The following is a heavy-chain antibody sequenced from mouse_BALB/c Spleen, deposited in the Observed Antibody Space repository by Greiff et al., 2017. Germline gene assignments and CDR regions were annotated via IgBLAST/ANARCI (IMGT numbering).Heavy chain of an antibody. Sequence: EVHLVESGGGLVKPGGSLKLSCAASGFTFSDYYMYWVRQTPEKRLEWVATISDGGSYTYYPDSVKGRFTISRDNAKNNLYLQMSSLKSEDIAMYYCARDYGSNYFDYWGQGTTLTVSS. V-gene: IGHV5-4*02. CDR2: ISDGGSYT. D-gene: IGHD1-1*01. J-gene: IGHJ2*01. CDR3: ARDYGSNYFDY. CDR1: GFTFSDYY.